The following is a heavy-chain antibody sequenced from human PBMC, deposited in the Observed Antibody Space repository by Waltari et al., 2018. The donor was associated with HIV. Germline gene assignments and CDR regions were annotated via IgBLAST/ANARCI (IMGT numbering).Heavy chain of an antibody. J-gene: IGHJ4*02. CDR3: SRDTFGEYDF. Sequence: EVQLVQSGGGLIKPGGSLRLSCAASGFSVTNYWMHWVRQSQGKGLVWVSRINIDGRTIDYADSVKGRFTISRDSAKNTLSLQMNSLREEDTAVYYCSRDTFGEYDFWGQGALVTVSS. D-gene: IGHD3-3*01. CDR2: INIDGRTI. V-gene: IGHV3-74*01. CDR1: GFSVTNYW.